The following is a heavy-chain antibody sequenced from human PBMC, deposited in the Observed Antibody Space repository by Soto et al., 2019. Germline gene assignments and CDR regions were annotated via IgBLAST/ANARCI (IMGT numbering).Heavy chain of an antibody. V-gene: IGHV3-48*03. CDR1: GDIFNKYE. CDR3: ARRTSMDY. J-gene: IGHJ4*02. Sequence: EVQLVESGGDWVQPGGSLRLSCAVSGDIFNKYEMVWVRQAPEKGLEWVSYIDSAGTTVYHAEFVKGGFTISRDNAKRSVFLQMSSLRADDSAVYLCARRTSMDYWGQGTLVTVSS. CDR2: IDSAGTTV. D-gene: IGHD6-6*01.